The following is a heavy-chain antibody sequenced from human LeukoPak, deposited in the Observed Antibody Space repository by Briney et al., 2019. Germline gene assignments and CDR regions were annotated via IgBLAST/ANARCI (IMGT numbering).Heavy chain of an antibody. Sequence: GGSLRLSCAASGFTFSKVWMNWVRPAPGKGLEWVGRIISKTDGGTTDYAAPVKGRFMISRDDSKNTLYLQMNSLKTEDTAMYYCSTPIAAAGTRAFDIWGQGTMVIVSS. J-gene: IGHJ3*02. V-gene: IGHV3-15*01. D-gene: IGHD6-13*01. CDR2: IISKTDGGTT. CDR3: STPIAAAGTRAFDI. CDR1: GFTFSKVW.